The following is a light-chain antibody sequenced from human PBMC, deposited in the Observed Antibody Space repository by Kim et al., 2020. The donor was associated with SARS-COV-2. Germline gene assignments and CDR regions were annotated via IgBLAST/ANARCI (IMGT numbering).Light chain of an antibody. CDR3: SSYASSSTWV. CDR1: SSDVGSYNR. J-gene: IGLJ3*02. V-gene: IGLV2-18*02. Sequence: QSALTQPPSVSGSPGQSVTISCTGTSSDVGSYNRVSWYQQPPGTAPKRMIYEVSNRPSGVPDRFSGSKSGNTASLTISGLQAEEKADYYCSSYASSSTWVFGGGTQLTVL. CDR2: EVS.